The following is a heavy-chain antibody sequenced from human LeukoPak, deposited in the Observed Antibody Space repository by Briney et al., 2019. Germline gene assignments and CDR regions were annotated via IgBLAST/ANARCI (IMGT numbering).Heavy chain of an antibody. CDR2: INHSGST. V-gene: IGHV4-34*01. D-gene: IGHD1-26*01. Sequence: SETLSLTCAVYGGSFSGYYWSWIRQPPGKGLEWIGEINHSGSTNYNPSLKSRVTISVDTSKNQFSLKLSPVTAADTAVYYCARASSYREHPWGQGTLVTVSS. CDR1: GGSFSGYY. J-gene: IGHJ5*02. CDR3: ARASSYREHP.